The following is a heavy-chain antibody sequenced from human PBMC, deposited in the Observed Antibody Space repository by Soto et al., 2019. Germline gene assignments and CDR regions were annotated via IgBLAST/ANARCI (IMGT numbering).Heavy chain of an antibody. J-gene: IGHJ6*02. D-gene: IGHD3-10*01. CDR3: ARGGYGSGRPRDGLTFYYGMDV. Sequence: LRLSCAASGFTFSSYAMHWVRQAPGKGLEWVAVISYDGSNKYYADSVKGRFTIARDNSKNTLYLQMNSLRAEDTAVYYCARGGYGSGRPRDGLTFYYGMDVWGQGTTVTVSS. CDR2: ISYDGSNK. V-gene: IGHV3-30-3*01. CDR1: GFTFSSYA.